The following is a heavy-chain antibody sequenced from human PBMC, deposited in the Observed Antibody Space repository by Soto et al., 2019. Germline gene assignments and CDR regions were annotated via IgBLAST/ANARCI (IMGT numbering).Heavy chain of an antibody. CDR3: ARENVVAAAGFYYYYYGMDV. J-gene: IGHJ6*02. D-gene: IGHD6-13*01. Sequence: ASVKVSCKASGYTFTGYYMHWVRQAPGQGLEWMGWINPNSGGTNYAQKFQGWVTMTRDTSISTAYMELSRLRSDDTAVYYCARENVVAAAGFYYYYYGMDVWGQGTTVTVS. CDR2: INPNSGGT. CDR1: GYTFTGYY. V-gene: IGHV1-2*04.